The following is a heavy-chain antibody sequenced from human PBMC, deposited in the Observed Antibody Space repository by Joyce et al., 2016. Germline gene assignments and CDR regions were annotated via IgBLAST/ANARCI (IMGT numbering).Heavy chain of an antibody. V-gene: IGHV1-69*01. CDR3: ARGRGDDFWSGYYGSIDY. J-gene: IGHJ4*02. D-gene: IGHD3-3*01. CDR1: GDIFNAYG. Sequence: QVQLEQSGAEVKKPGSSVKVSCKTSGDIFNAYGINWVRQAPGQGLEWLGGIVPMSATTEYAQKFRCRVTISAHEPTSTVYMELSSLRSDDTGTYYCARGRGDDFWSGYYGSIDYWGQGTLVSVSS. CDR2: IVPMSATT.